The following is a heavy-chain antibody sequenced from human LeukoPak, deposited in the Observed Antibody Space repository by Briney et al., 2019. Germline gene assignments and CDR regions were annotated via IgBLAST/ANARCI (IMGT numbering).Heavy chain of an antibody. J-gene: IGHJ4*02. D-gene: IGHD4-23*01. CDR1: GGTFSSYA. Sequence: SVKVSCKASGGTFSSYAISWVRQAPGQGLEWMGRIIPIFGTANYAQKFQGRVTITRNTSISTAYMELSSLRSEDTAVYYCARGRRRVIDYWGQGTLVTVSS. CDR2: IIPIFGTA. V-gene: IGHV1-69*05. CDR3: ARGRRRVIDY.